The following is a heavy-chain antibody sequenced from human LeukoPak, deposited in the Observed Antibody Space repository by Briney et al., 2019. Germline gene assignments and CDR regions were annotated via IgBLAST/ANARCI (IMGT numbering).Heavy chain of an antibody. CDR2: IYSGGST. Sequence: GGSLRLSCAASGFTFSNAWMSWVRQAPGKGLEWVSVIYSGGSTYYADSVKGRFTISRDNSKNTLYLQMNSLRAEDTAVYYCASRWGSLDFDYWGQGTLVTVSS. J-gene: IGHJ4*02. V-gene: IGHV3-53*01. CDR3: ASRWGSLDFDY. CDR1: GFTFSNAW. D-gene: IGHD3-16*01.